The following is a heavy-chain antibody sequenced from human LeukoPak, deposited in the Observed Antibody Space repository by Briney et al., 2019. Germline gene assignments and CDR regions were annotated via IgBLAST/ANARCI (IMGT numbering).Heavy chain of an antibody. Sequence: ASVKVSCEASGCTFTSYYMHWVRQAPGQGLEWMGIINPSGGSTSYAQKFQGRVTMTRDTSTSTVYMELSSLRSEDTAVYYCARDLSSSSDYYYYYGMDVWGQGTTVTVSS. CDR2: INPSGGST. J-gene: IGHJ6*02. V-gene: IGHV1-46*01. CDR1: GCTFTSYY. D-gene: IGHD6-6*01. CDR3: ARDLSSSSDYYYYYGMDV.